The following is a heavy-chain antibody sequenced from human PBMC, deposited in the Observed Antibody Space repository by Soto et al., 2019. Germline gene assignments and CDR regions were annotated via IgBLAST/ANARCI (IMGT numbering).Heavy chain of an antibody. CDR3: ARDPNYYGSGSYSDYYYYGMDV. CDR2: INPNSGGT. V-gene: IGHV1-2*04. D-gene: IGHD3-10*01. Sequence: GASVKASCKASGYTFTGYYMHWVRQAPGQGLEWMGWINPNSGGTNYAQKFQGWVTMTRDTSISTAYMELSRLRSDDTAVYYCARDPNYYGSGSYSDYYYYGMDVWGQGTTVTVSS. CDR1: GYTFTGYY. J-gene: IGHJ6*02.